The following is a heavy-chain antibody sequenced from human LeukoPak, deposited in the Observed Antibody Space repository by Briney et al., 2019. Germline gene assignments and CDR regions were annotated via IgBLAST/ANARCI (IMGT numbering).Heavy chain of an antibody. J-gene: IGHJ6*03. V-gene: IGHV3-23*01. CDR1: GFTFSSYS. CDR3: AKQAAAGYYYYMDV. CDR2: ISGSGGST. Sequence: GGSLRLSCAASGFTFSSYSMNWVRQAPGKGLEWVSSISGSGGSTYYADSVKGRFTISRDNSKNTLYLQMNSLRAEDTAVYYCAKQAAAGYYYYMDVWGKGTTVTVSS. D-gene: IGHD6-13*01.